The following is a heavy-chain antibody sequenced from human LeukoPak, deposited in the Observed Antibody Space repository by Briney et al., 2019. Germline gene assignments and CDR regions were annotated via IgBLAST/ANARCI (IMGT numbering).Heavy chain of an antibody. CDR2: IIPIFGTA. V-gene: IGHV1-69*06. Sequence: SVKVSCKASGGTFSSYAISWVRQAPGQGLEWMGGIIPIFGTANYAQKFQGRVTITADKSTSTAYMELSSLRSEDTAVYYCARRGHITVFGVATDPYNWFDPWGQGTLVTVSS. CDR3: ARRGHITVFGVATDPYNWFDP. D-gene: IGHD3-3*01. CDR1: GGTFSSYA. J-gene: IGHJ5*02.